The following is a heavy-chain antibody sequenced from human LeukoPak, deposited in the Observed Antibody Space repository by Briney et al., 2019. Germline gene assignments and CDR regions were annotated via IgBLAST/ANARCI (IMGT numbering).Heavy chain of an antibody. V-gene: IGHV3-30*04. CDR3: ARERGIRALYFDN. CDR2: TSSDGDK. J-gene: IGHJ4*02. D-gene: IGHD3-16*01. Sequence: PGRSLRLSCAASGFTFISYTMHWVRQAPGKGLEWVALTSSDGDKYFADSVQGRFTISRDNSRNTVYLQLGSLRPDDTAVYYCARERGIRALYFDNWGQGTQVTVSS. CDR1: GFTFISYT.